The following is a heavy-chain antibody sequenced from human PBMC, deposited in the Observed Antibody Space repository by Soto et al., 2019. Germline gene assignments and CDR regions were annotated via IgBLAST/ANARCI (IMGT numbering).Heavy chain of an antibody. CDR1: GGSISSYY. V-gene: IGHV4-59*08. Sequence: SETLSLTCTVSGGSISSYYWSWIRQPPGKGLEWIGYIYYSGSTNYNPSLKSRVTISVDTSKNQFSLKLSSVTAADTAVYYCALGHSYYYYGMDVWGQGTTVTVSS. D-gene: IGHD3-16*01. CDR2: IYYSGST. CDR3: ALGHSYYYYGMDV. J-gene: IGHJ6*02.